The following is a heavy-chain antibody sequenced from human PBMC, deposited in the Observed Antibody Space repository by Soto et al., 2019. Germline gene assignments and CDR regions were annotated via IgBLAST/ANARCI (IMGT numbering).Heavy chain of an antibody. V-gene: IGHV1-69*01. D-gene: IGHD6-13*01. CDR1: GGTFSSYA. CDR3: ARDRGLYSSSWYVFDY. CDR2: IIPIFGTA. J-gene: IGHJ4*02. Sequence: QVQLVQSGAEVKKPGSSVKVSCKASGGTFSSYAISWVRQAPGQGLEWMGGIIPIFGTANYAQKFQGRVTITADESTSTAYMELSSPRSEDTAVYYCARDRGLYSSSWYVFDYWGQGTLVTVSS.